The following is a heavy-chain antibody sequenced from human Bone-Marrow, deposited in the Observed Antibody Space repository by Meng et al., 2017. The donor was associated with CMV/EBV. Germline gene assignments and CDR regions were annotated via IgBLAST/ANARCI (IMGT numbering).Heavy chain of an antibody. CDR2: INPNSGGT. CDR3: AREGGSIGGWFDP. D-gene: IGHD3-16*01. V-gene: IGHV1-2*02. J-gene: IGHJ5*02. CDR1: GYTFTGYY. Sequence: GAGQKDHGRSMKVSCNASGYTFTGYYMHWVRQAPGQGLEWMGWINPNSGGTNYAQKFQGRVTMTRDTSISTAYMELSRLRSDDTAVYYCAREGGSIGGWFDPWGQGTLVTVSS.